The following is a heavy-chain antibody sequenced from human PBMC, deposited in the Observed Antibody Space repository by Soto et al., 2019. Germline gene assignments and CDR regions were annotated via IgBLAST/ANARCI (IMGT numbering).Heavy chain of an antibody. V-gene: IGHV3-23*01. CDR3: VREGRGSFDF. CDR2: IGGRGNSA. Sequence: LRLSCAASEFIFTNYAMNWVRQAPGKGLEWVSVIGGRGNSAYYADSVQGRFTISRDNSKNTLSLQMSSLTADDTAIYYCVREGRGSFDFWGRGTMVTVSS. D-gene: IGHD5-12*01. CDR1: EFIFTNYA. J-gene: IGHJ3*01.